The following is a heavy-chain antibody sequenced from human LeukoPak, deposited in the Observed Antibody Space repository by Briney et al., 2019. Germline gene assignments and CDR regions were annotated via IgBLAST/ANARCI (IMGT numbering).Heavy chain of an antibody. CDR2: ISSSGSTI. CDR3: ARDPRYGDSILFDY. D-gene: IGHD4-17*01. J-gene: IGHJ4*02. CDR1: GFTFSDYY. V-gene: IGHV3-11*04. Sequence: GGSLRLSCAASGFTFSDYYMSWIRQAPGKGLEWVLYISSSGSTIYYADSVKGRFTISRDNSKNTLYLQMNSLRAEDTAVYYCARDPRYGDSILFDYWGQGTLVTVSS.